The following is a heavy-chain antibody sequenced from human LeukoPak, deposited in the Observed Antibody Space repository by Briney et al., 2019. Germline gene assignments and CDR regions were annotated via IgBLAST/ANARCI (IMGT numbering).Heavy chain of an antibody. Sequence: SQTLSLTCTVSGGSISSGGYYWSWIRQHPGKGLEWIGYIYYSGSTYYNPSLKSRVTISVDTSKNQFSLKLSSVTAADTAVYYCARDCEAAAGPGRTPFDRFDPWGQGTLVTVSS. CDR3: ARDCEAAAGPGRTPFDRFDP. D-gene: IGHD6-13*01. CDR1: GGSISSGGYY. CDR2: IYYSGST. J-gene: IGHJ5*02. V-gene: IGHV4-31*03.